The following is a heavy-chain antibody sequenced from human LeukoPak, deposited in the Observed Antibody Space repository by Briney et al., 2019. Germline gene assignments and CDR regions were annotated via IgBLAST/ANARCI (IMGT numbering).Heavy chain of an antibody. Sequence: SETLSLTCTVSGGSISSYYWSWIRQPPGKGLEWIGYIYYSGSTNYNPSLKSRVTISVDTSKNQFSLKLSSVTAADTAVYYCARAYSSSGYEGRWFDPWAREPWSPSPQ. J-gene: IGHJ5*02. CDR1: GGSISSYY. CDR3: ARAYSSSGYEGRWFDP. D-gene: IGHD6-13*01. CDR2: IYYSGST. V-gene: IGHV4-59*01.